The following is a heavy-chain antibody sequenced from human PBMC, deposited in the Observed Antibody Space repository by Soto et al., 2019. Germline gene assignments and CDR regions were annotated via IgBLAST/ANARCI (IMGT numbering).Heavy chain of an antibody. CDR2: IRSKAYGGTA. V-gene: IGHV3-49*04. CDR3: TRDTVGFSGWTDS. Sequence: GSLRLSSTASGFTFGDYSMSWVRQAPGKGLEWVGFIRSKAYGGTAEYAASVKGRFTISRDDSKSIAYLQMDSLKTEDAAVYYCTRDTVGFSGWTDSWGQGTLVTVSS. J-gene: IGHJ4*02. D-gene: IGHD6-19*01. CDR1: GFTFGDYS.